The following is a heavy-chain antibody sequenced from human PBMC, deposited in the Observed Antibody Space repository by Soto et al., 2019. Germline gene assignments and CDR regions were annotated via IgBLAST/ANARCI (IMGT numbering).Heavy chain of an antibody. V-gene: IGHV2-5*02. CDR1: GFSLSTSGVG. CDR2: IYWDDDK. CDR3: AHTDCSSTSCAIFPGWFDP. Sequence: SGPTLVNPTQTLTLTCTFSGFSLSTSGVGVGWIRQPPGKALEWLALIYWDDDKRYSPSLKSRLTITKDTSKNQVVLTMTNMDPVDTATYYCAHTDCSSTSCAIFPGWFDPWGQGTLVTVSS. D-gene: IGHD2-2*01. J-gene: IGHJ5*02.